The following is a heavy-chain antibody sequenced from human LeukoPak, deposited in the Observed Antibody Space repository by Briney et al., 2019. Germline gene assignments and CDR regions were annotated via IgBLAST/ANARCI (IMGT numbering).Heavy chain of an antibody. CDR2: IYSTGTT. D-gene: IGHD5-12*01. Sequence: SETLSLTCTVSGGSISSSSYYWSWIRQPAGKGLEWIGRIYSTGTTYYKPSLKSRVTMSVDTSHNQFFLKLNSVTAADTAVYYCAREARSGYEGFWSDPWGRGTVVTVSS. V-gene: IGHV4-61*02. CDR3: AREARSGYEGFWSDP. CDR1: GGSISSSSYY. J-gene: IGHJ5*02.